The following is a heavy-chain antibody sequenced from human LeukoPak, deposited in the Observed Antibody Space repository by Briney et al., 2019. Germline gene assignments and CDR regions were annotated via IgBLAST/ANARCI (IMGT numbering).Heavy chain of an antibody. CDR2: IKKDGSEK. Sequence: GGSLRLSCAASGFIFSNYWMNWVRQTPGKGLEWVANIKKDGSEKYYVDSVRGRFTISRDNAKNSLYLQMNSLRADDAAVHYCAREPTSMGSDYWGQGTLVTVSS. CDR1: GFIFSNYW. V-gene: IGHV3-7*01. J-gene: IGHJ4*02. CDR3: AREPTSMGSDY. D-gene: IGHD5-18*01.